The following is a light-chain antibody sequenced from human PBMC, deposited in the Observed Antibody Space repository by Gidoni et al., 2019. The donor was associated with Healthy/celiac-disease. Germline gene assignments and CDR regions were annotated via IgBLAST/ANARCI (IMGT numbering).Light chain of an antibody. Sequence: IVLTQSPGTLSLSPGERATLSCRASQSVSSSYLAWYQQKPGQAPRLLIYGASSRATGIPDRFSGSGSGTDFTLTISILEPEDFAVYYCQQYGSSPWTFGPGTKVDIK. CDR3: QQYGSSPWT. CDR1: QSVSSSY. CDR2: GAS. V-gene: IGKV3-20*01. J-gene: IGKJ3*01.